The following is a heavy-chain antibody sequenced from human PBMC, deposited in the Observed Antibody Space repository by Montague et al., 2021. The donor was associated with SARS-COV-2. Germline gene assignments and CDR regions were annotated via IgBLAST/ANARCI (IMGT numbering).Heavy chain of an antibody. J-gene: IGHJ6*02. Sequence: SETLSLTCTVSGGSISSSSYYWGWIRQAPGKGLEWIGSIYHSGSTNYNPSLKSPVTISVDTTKNQFSLKLSSVTAADTAVYYCACGEITTRGLIYYYGMDVWGQGTTVAVSS. CDR2: IYHSGST. V-gene: IGHV4-39*07. CDR1: GGSISSSSYY. D-gene: IGHD3-10*01. CDR3: ACGEITTRGLIYYYGMDV.